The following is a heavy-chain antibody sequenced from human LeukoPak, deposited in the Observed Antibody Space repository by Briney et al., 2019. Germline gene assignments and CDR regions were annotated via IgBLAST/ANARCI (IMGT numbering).Heavy chain of an antibody. V-gene: IGHV3-13*01. J-gene: IGHJ4*02. CDR2: IGTAGDT. Sequence: GGSLRLSCAASGFTFSSYWMSWVRQAPGKGLEWVSAIGTAGDTYYQGSVRGRFTMSRENAKNSLYLQMNSLTAGDTAVYYCARGADTHFDYWGQGILVTVSS. CDR1: GFTFSSYW. D-gene: IGHD2-15*01. CDR3: ARGADTHFDY.